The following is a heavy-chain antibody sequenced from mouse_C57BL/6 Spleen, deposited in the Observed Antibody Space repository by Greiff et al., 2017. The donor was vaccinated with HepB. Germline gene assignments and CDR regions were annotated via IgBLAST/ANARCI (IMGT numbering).Heavy chain of an antibody. V-gene: IGHV14-4*01. Sequence: EVMLVESGAELVRPGASVKLSCTASGFNIKDDYMHWVKQRPEQGLEWIGWIDPENGDTEYASKFQGKATITADTSSNTAYLQLSSLTSEDTAVYYCLLPPDYWGQGTTLTVSS. J-gene: IGHJ2*01. CDR3: LLPPDY. CDR2: IDPENGDT. CDR1: GFNIKDDY.